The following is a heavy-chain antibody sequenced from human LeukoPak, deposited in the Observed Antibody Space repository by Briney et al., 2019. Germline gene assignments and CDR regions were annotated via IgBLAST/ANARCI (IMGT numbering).Heavy chain of an antibody. D-gene: IGHD6-13*01. J-gene: IGHJ4*02. CDR2: INAGNGNT. V-gene: IGHV1-3*01. Sequence: GASVTVSCTASGYTFTSYAMHWVRQAPGQRLEWMGWINAGNGNTKYSQKFQGRVTITRDTSASTAYMELSSLRSEDTAVYYCALREYSSSWYEFGFDYWGQGTLVTVSS. CDR1: GYTFTSYA. CDR3: ALREYSSSWYEFGFDY.